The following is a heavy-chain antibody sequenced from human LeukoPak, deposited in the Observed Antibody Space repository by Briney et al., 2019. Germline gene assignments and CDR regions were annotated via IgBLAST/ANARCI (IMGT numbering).Heavy chain of an antibody. D-gene: IGHD3-10*01. V-gene: IGHV3-49*04. CDR1: GFTFGDYA. J-gene: IGHJ4*02. CDR3: TRDYYGSGSYLYYFDY. CDR2: IRSKAYGRTT. Sequence: GGSLRPSCTASGFTFGDYAMSWVRQAPGKGLEWVGFIRSKAYGRTTEYAASVKGRFTISRDDSKSIAYLQMNSLKTEDTAVYYCTRDYYGSGSYLYYFDYWGQGTLVTVSS.